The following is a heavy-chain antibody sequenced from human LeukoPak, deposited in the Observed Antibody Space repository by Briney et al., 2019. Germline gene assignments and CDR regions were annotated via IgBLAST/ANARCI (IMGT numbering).Heavy chain of an antibody. J-gene: IGHJ4*02. CDR3: AREGPRGNSQFDY. Sequence: GGSLRLSCAASGFIFNSYGMHWVRQAPGKGLEWVALIWYDGSNKYYTDSVKGRFTISRDNSKNTLYLEMNSRRAEDTAIYYCAREGPRGNSQFDYWGQGTLVTVSS. D-gene: IGHD2/OR15-2a*01. CDR1: GFIFNSYG. CDR2: IWYDGSNK. V-gene: IGHV3-33*01.